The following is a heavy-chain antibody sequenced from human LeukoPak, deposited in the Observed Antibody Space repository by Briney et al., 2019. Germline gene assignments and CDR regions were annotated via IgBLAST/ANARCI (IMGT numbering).Heavy chain of an antibody. D-gene: IGHD1-26*01. CDR3: ARGEPSWFDP. V-gene: IGHV4-61*01. Sequence: PSETLSLTSTVSGGSVSSGSYYWSWIRQPPGKGLEWIGYIYYSGSTNYNPSLKSRVTISVDTSKNQFSLKLSSVTAADTAVYYCARGEPSWFDPWGQGTLVTVSS. CDR1: GGSVSSGSYY. J-gene: IGHJ5*02. CDR2: IYYSGST.